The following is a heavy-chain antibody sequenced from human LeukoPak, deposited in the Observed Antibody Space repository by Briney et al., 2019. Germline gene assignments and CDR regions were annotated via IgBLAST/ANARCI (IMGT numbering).Heavy chain of an antibody. D-gene: IGHD6-6*01. CDR1: GFTVSNYN. CDR2: ISSSSSYI. V-gene: IGHV3-21*01. CDR3: ARDIGIAARPVFGY. J-gene: IGHJ4*02. Sequence: GGSLRLSCAASGFTVSNYNMNWVRQAPGKGLEWVSSISSSSSYIYYADSVEGRFTISRDNAKNSLYLQMDSLRAEDAAVYYCARDIGIAARPVFGYWGQGTLVTVSS.